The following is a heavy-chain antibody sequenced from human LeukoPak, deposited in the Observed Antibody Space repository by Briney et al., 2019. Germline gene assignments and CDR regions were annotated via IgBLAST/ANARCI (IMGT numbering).Heavy chain of an antibody. CDR3: GIGISSGYRYFDY. Sequence: ASVKVSCKASEYTFTDYYIHWIRQAPGQGLEWMGRISPNTGGTDHAQEFRDKITMTRDTSISTAYIELSRLISDDTAVYYCGIGISSGYRYFDYWGQGTLVTVSS. J-gene: IGHJ4*02. CDR2: ISPNTGGT. CDR1: EYTFTDYY. D-gene: IGHD5-18*01. V-gene: IGHV1-2*06.